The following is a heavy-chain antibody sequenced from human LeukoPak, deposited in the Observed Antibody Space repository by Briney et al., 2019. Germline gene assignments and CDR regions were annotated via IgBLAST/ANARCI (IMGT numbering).Heavy chain of an antibody. CDR1: GYSFTSYW. Sequence: GESLKFSCEGPGYSFTSYWISWVRQMPGKGLEWMGRIDPSDSYTNYSPSFQGHVTISADKSISTAYLQWSSLKASDTAMYYCARRYSSGRGFDPWGEGTLVTVSS. V-gene: IGHV5-10-1*01. J-gene: IGHJ5*02. CDR2: IDPSDSYT. CDR3: ARRYSSGRGFDP. D-gene: IGHD6-19*01.